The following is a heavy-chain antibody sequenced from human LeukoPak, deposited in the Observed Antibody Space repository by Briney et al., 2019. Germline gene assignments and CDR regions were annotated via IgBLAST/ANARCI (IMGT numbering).Heavy chain of an antibody. V-gene: IGHV4-34*01. D-gene: IGHD3-3*01. CDR2: INHSGST. CDR1: GGSFSGYY. CDR3: ARRWSRYYMDV. Sequence: SETLSLTCAVYGGSFSGYYWSWIRQPPGKGLEWIGEINHSGSTNYNPSLKSRVTISVDTSKNQFSLKLSSVTAADTAVYYCARRWSRYYMDVLGKGTTVTVSS. J-gene: IGHJ6*03.